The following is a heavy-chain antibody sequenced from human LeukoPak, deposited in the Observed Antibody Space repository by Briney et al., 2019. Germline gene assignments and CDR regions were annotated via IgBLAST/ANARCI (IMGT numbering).Heavy chain of an antibody. CDR1: GYTFTNYY. Sequence: VASVKVSFKASGYTFTNYYIHWVRQAPGQGLEWMAIINPSSGSTSYAQKFQGRVTMTRDTSTSTVYMELSSLRSEDTAMYYCAREYSNSQFDYWGQGTLVTVSS. CDR2: INPSSGST. CDR3: AREYSNSQFDY. D-gene: IGHD6-13*01. J-gene: IGHJ4*02. V-gene: IGHV1-46*01.